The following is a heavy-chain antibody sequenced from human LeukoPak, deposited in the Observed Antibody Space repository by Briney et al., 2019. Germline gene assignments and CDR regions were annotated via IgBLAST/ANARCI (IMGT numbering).Heavy chain of an antibody. CDR2: IYPGDSDS. V-gene: IGHV5-51*01. J-gene: IGHJ4*02. D-gene: IGHD3-22*01. CDR3: ARLPVSSGYYYVDY. CDR1: GSSFTSYW. Sequence: GGSLQISCKGSGSSFTSYWIGWVRQMPGKGLEWMGIIYPGDSDSRYSPSFQGQVTISADKSISTAYLQWSSLKASDTAMYYCARLPVSSGYYYVDYWGQGTLVTVSS.